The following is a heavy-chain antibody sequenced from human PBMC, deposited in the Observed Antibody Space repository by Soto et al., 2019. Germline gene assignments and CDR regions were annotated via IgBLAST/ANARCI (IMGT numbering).Heavy chain of an antibody. V-gene: IGHV5-51*01. J-gene: IGHJ6*02. Sequence: GESRKISCKSYGYSFTTYWIAWVRQMPVKVLEWMGSIHPGESDTRYSPSFQGQVTISADRSITTAYLQWSSLKASDTAMYYCARHEATYYNFYGMDVWGQGTTVTVSS. CDR2: IHPGESDT. CDR3: ARHEATYYNFYGMDV. CDR1: GYSFTTYW.